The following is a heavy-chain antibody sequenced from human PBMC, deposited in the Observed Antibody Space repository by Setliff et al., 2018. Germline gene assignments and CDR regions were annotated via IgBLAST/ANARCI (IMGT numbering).Heavy chain of an antibody. Sequence: PSETLSLTCTVSGGSISSGSYYWSWTRQPAGKGLEWIGHIYTSGSTNYNPSLKSRVTISVDTSKNQFSLKLSSVTAADTAVYYCARGRDYYDSSGYTDYWGQGTLVTVSS. CDR2: IYTSGST. V-gene: IGHV4-61*09. CDR1: GGSISSGSYY. D-gene: IGHD3-22*01. CDR3: ARGRDYYDSSGYTDY. J-gene: IGHJ4*02.